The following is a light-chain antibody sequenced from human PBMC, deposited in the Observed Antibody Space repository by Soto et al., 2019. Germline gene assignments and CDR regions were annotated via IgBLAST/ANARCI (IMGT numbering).Light chain of an antibody. Sequence: DIQLTQSPSSLSSSVGDRVTITCRASQGICTYLVWYQQKSGKAPTVLIYASSTLHTGVPSRFSGSGSGTDFSLTISSLHPEDVATYYCQQVDSYPRTFGQGTKVDIK. CDR1: QGICTY. J-gene: IGKJ1*01. CDR3: QQVDSYPRT. V-gene: IGKV1-9*01. CDR2: ASS.